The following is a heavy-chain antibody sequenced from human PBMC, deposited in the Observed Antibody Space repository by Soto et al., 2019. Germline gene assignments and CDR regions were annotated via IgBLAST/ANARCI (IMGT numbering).Heavy chain of an antibody. Sequence: GGSLRLSCEVSGFTFSSYEMNWLRQAPGKWLEWVSFIGRSVTSMSYADSVRGRFAVSRDNAKNSLYLDMNSLRDEDTAVYYCASGQHESLGYWGQGXLVTVYS. CDR1: GFTFSSYE. J-gene: IGHJ4*02. V-gene: IGHV3-48*03. CDR2: IGRSVTSM. CDR3: ASGQHESLGY.